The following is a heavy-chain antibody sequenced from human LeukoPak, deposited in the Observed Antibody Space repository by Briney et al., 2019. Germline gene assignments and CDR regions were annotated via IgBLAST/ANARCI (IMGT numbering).Heavy chain of an antibody. D-gene: IGHD6-19*01. V-gene: IGHV4-4*02. Sequence: SETLSLTCAVSGGSISSSNWWSWVRQPPGKGLEWIGRIYHSGSTYYNPSLKSRVTISVDTSKNQFSLILSSMTAADTAVYYCARVRGWYDYWGQGTLVTVSS. CDR1: GGSISSSNW. CDR3: ARVRGWYDY. CDR2: IYHSGST. J-gene: IGHJ4*02.